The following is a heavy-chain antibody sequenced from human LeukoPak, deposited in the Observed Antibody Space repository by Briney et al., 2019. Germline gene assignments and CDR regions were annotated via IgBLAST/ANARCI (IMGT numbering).Heavy chain of an antibody. CDR2: IRGRSDGDRSDGL. V-gene: IGHV3-73*01. CDR3: TRSVGFGFDY. CDR1: GFILKNFA. Sequence: GGSLKLSCAASGFILKNFALHWVRQAPGKGLEWVGRIRGRSDGDRSDGLAYADSVKGGFTISRDDAKNTAYLHMYSLKREDTALYFCTRSVGFGFDYWGQGTPAAVSS. D-gene: IGHD3-3*01. J-gene: IGHJ4*02.